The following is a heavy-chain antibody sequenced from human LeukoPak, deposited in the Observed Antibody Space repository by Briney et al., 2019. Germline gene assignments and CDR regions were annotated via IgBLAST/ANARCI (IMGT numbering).Heavy chain of an antibody. D-gene: IGHD3-22*01. CDR1: GFTFSSYG. Sequence: PGGSLRLSCAASGFTFSSYGMQWVRQAPGKGLEWVAFIRYDGSDKYYADSVKGRLTISRDNSKNTLYLQMNSLRAEDTAVYYCASESGYYLVYYYYGMDVWGQGTTVTVSS. V-gene: IGHV3-30*02. CDR3: ASESGYYLVYYYYGMDV. J-gene: IGHJ6*02. CDR2: IRYDGSDK.